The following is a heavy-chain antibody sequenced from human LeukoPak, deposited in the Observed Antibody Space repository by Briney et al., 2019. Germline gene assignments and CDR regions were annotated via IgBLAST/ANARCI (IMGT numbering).Heavy chain of an antibody. CDR3: ARVNDCGGDCYLY. V-gene: IGHV4-61*01. CDR2: IYYSGST. D-gene: IGHD2-21*02. J-gene: IGHJ4*02. CDR1: GGFISCGFYS. Sequence: NSSPTPSLTCTVSGGFISCGFYSLTWIPQPPGKGLGGIGYIYYSGSTNYNPSLKSRVTISVDTSKNQFSLKLSSVTAADTAGYYCARVNDCGGDCYLYWGQGTLVTVSS.